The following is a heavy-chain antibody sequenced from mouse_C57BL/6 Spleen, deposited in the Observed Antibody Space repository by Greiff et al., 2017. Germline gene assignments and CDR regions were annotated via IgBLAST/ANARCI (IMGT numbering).Heavy chain of an antibody. V-gene: IGHV14-2*01. J-gene: IGHJ3*01. CDR1: GFNIKDYY. Sequence: EVQLQQSGAELVKPGASVTLSCTASGFNIKDYYMHWVKQRTEQGLEWIGRIDPEAGETKYAPKFQGTATITADTSSNTDCLQLSSLTSEDAAVYYCSSHGGYYVRAYWGQGTLVTVSA. CDR3: SSHGGYYVRAY. D-gene: IGHD2-3*01. CDR2: IDPEAGET.